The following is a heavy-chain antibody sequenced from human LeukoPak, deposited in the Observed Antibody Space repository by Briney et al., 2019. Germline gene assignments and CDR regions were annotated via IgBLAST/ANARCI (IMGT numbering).Heavy chain of an antibody. D-gene: IGHD4-17*01. J-gene: IGHJ4*02. CDR3: AKDLMTTVTTSVY. CDR2: IWYDGSNK. Sequence: GGSLRLSCAASGFTFSSFAMHWVRQAPGKGLKWVAVIWYDGSNKYYADSVKGRFAISRDNSKNTLYLQMNSLRAEDTAVYYCAKDLMTTVTTSVYWGQGTLVTVSS. V-gene: IGHV3-33*06. CDR1: GFTFSSFA.